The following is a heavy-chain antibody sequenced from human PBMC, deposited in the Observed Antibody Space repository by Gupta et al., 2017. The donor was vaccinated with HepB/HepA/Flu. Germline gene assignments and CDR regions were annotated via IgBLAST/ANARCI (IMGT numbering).Heavy chain of an antibody. CDR1: GFSFRSNA. V-gene: IGHV3-23*01. CDR3: AKGGWLEY. D-gene: IGHD5-12*01. CDR2: ISISGGST. J-gene: IGHJ4*02. Sequence: EVQLLESGGGLGQPGGSLRLSCAASGFSFRSNAMSWVRRAPGKGPGWISSISISGGSTYYADSVKGRFTISRDNSKNALYLQMKSLRADDTSVDYCAKGGWLEYWGQVTLVTVAS.